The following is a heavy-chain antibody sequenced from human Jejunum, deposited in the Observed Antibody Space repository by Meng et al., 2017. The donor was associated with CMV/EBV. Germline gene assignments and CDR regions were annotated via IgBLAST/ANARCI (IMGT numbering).Heavy chain of an antibody. V-gene: IGHV5-51*01. CDR2: IYPRDSDT. CDR3: ARRSTLLPNSYSGMDV. J-gene: IGHJ6*02. Sequence: YAFTNFWIGWVRQMPGKGLEWMGIIYPRDSDTRYSPSFQGQVTISADKSISTAYLQWSSLKASDTAIYYCARRSTLLPNSYSGMDVWGQGTTVTVSS. CDR1: YAFTNFW. D-gene: IGHD2-2*01.